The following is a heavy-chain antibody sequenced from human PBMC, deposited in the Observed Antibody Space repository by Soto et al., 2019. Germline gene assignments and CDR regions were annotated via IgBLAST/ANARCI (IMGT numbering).Heavy chain of an antibody. Sequence: SETLSLTCTVSGGSITSYYWSWIRQHPGKGLEWIGYIYYSGSTYYNPSLKSRVTISVDTSKNQFSLKLSSVTAADTAVYYCARGSVVAATLFDYWGQGTLVTVS. V-gene: IGHV4-59*06. CDR3: ARGSVVAATLFDY. CDR2: IYYSGST. CDR1: GGSITSYY. D-gene: IGHD2-15*01. J-gene: IGHJ4*02.